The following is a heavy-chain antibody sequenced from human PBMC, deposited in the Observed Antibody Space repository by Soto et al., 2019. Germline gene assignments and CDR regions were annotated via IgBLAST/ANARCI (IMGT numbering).Heavy chain of an antibody. Sequence: GGSLRLSCAASGFTFSTYSMNWVRQAPGKGLEWISSISSTSTYIYYADSLKGRSTISRDNTKNSLYLQINSLRDDDTAVYYCARETAGYTSTSAFDYWGQGALVTVSS. D-gene: IGHD6-13*01. J-gene: IGHJ4*02. CDR1: GFTFSTYS. CDR3: ARETAGYTSTSAFDY. CDR2: ISSTSTYI. V-gene: IGHV3-21*01.